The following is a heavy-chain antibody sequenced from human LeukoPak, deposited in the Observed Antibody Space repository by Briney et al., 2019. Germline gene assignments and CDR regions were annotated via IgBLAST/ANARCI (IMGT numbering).Heavy chain of an antibody. CDR1: GYTFTGYY. D-gene: IGHD2-2*01. V-gene: IGHV1-2*02. Sequence: ASVKVSCKASGYTFTGYYMHWVRQAPGQGLEWMGWINPNSGGTNYAQKFQGRVTMTRDTSISTAYMEMSRLRSDDTAVYYCASVRICSSTSGYSPWGQGTLVTVSS. CDR3: ASVRICSSTSGYSP. CDR2: INPNSGGT. J-gene: IGHJ5*02.